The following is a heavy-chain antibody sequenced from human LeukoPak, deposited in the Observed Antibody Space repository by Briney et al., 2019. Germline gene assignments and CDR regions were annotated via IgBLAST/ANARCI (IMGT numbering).Heavy chain of an antibody. V-gene: IGHV3-49*04. J-gene: IGHJ4*02. D-gene: IGHD3-3*01. Sequence: PGGSLRLSCTASGFTFGDYAMSWVRQAPGKGLEWVGFIRSKAYGGTTEYAASVKGRFTISRDDSNSIAYLQMNSLKTEDTAVYYCTRDRDYDLTDFDYWGQGTLVTVSS. CDR3: TRDRDYDLTDFDY. CDR2: IRSKAYGGTT. CDR1: GFTFGDYA.